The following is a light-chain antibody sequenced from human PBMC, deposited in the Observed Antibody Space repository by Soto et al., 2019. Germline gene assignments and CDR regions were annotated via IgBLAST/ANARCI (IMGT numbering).Light chain of an antibody. V-gene: IGLV2-14*01. J-gene: IGLJ1*01. Sequence: QLVLTQPASVSGSPGQSITISCTGTNSDIGAYTYVSWSQQHPGKAPKLMIDEVSNRPSGVSNRFSGSKSGNTASLTISGLHAEDEADYYCSSYTSSSPYVFGTGTKLTVL. CDR3: SSYTSSSPYV. CDR2: EVS. CDR1: NSDIGAYTY.